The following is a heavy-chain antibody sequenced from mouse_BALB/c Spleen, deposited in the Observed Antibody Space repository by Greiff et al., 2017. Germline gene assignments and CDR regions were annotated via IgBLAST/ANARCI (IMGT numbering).Heavy chain of an antibody. D-gene: IGHD2-12*01. J-gene: IGHJ2*01. CDR3: ESRSYEGY. Sequence: QVQLQQSGAELAKPGASVKMSCKASGYTFTSYWMHWVKQRPGQGLEWIGYINPSTGYTEYNQKFKDKATLTADKSSSTAYMQLSSLTSEDAAVYYCESRSYEGYWGQGTTLTVSS. CDR2: INPSTGYT. CDR1: GYTFTSYW. V-gene: IGHV1-7*01.